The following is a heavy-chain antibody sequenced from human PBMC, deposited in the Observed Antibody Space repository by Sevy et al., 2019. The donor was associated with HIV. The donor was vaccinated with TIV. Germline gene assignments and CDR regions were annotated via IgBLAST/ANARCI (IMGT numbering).Heavy chain of an antibody. V-gene: IGHV3-30*18. Sequence: GGSLRLSCAATRFTFSNYGMHWVRQAPGKGLEWVAVILFDGSKTYYADSVKGRFTISRDNSKNTLYLQMNSLRAEDTAVYYCAKPPPLEMWELLNWGLGTLVTVSS. D-gene: IGHD1-26*01. CDR3: AKPPPLEMWELLN. CDR2: ILFDGSKT. J-gene: IGHJ4*02. CDR1: RFTFSNYG.